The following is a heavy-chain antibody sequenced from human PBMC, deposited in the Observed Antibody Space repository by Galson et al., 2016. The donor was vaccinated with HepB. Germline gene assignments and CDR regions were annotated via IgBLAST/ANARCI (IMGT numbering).Heavy chain of an antibody. CDR2: INAGNGNT. V-gene: IGHV1-3*01. CDR1: GYTFTSQA. J-gene: IGHJ6*02. CDR3: ARPKNYYYGMDV. Sequence: SVKVSCKASGYTFTSQAMHWVRQAPGQRLEWMGWINAGNGNTKYSQKFQGRVTITRDTSASTAYMELSSMRSEDTAVYYCARPKNYYYGMDVWGQGTTVTVSS.